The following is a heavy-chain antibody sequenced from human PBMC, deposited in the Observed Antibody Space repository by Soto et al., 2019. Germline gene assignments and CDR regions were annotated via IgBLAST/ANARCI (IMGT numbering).Heavy chain of an antibody. CDR1: GFTFSSYA. CDR2: ISGSGGST. V-gene: IGHV3-23*01. Sequence: GGSLRLSCAASGFTFSSYAMSWVRQAPGKGLEWVSAISGSGGSTYYADSVKGRFTISRDNSKNTLYLQMNSLRAEDTAVYYCATGGRNGWYFFYHWGQGTQVTVSS. J-gene: IGHJ5*02. D-gene: IGHD6-19*01. CDR3: ATGGRNGWYFFYH.